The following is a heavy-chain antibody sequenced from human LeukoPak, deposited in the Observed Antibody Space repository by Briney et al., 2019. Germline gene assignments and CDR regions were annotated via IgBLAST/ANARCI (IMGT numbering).Heavy chain of an antibody. CDR2: IYYTGST. CDR3: ARDYGGSGGYWYFDL. D-gene: IGHD4-23*01. CDR1: GGSISSYY. J-gene: IGHJ2*01. V-gene: IGHV4-59*12. Sequence: SETLSLTCTVSGGSISSYYWNWIRQPPGKGLKWIGYIYYTGSTSYNPSLKSRVTISLDNSKNHFSLKLDSVTAADTAVYYCARDYGGSGGYWYFDLWGRGALVTVSS.